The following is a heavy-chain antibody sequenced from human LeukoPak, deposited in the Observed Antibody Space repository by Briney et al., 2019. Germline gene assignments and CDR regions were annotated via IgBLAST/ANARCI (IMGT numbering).Heavy chain of an antibody. CDR3: ARRRAAAGRYYYYYGMDV. J-gene: IGHJ6*02. Sequence: PSETLSLTCTVSGGSISSYYWSWIRQPPGKGLEWIGYIYYSGSTNYNPSLKSRVTISVDTSKNQFSLKLSSATAADTAVYCCARRRAAAGRYYYYYGMDVWGQGTTVTVSS. CDR2: IYYSGST. CDR1: GGSISSYY. D-gene: IGHD6-13*01. V-gene: IGHV4-59*01.